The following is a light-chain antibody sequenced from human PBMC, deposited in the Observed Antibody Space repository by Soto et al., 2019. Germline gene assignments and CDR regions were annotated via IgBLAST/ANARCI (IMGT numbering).Light chain of an antibody. CDR1: QSVSSSF. CDR2: GAS. Sequence: VFTQSAGTLSLSPGERATLSCRASQSVSSSFLAWYQQKPGQAPRLLIYGASGRATGIPDRFSGSGSGTDFTLTISSLEPEDFAVYYCQQYGSAPRTFGQGTKVDI. J-gene: IGKJ1*01. V-gene: IGKV3-20*01. CDR3: QQYGSAPRT.